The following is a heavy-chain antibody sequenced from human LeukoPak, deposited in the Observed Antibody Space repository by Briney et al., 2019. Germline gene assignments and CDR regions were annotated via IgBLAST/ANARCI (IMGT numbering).Heavy chain of an antibody. D-gene: IGHD5-24*01. J-gene: IGHJ3*02. CDR1: GGSISDYY. CDR2: IYYSGST. V-gene: IGHV4-59*01. Sequence: SETLSLTCTVSGGSISDYYWSWIRQPPGKGLEWIGYIYYSGSTNYNPSLKSRVTISVDTSKNQFSLKLTSVTAADTAIYYCARVGGMLTINNEAFDIWGQGTVVTVSS. CDR3: ARVGGMLTINNEAFDI.